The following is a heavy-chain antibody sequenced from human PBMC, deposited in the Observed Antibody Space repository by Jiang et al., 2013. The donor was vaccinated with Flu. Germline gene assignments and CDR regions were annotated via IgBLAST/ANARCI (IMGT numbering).Heavy chain of an antibody. V-gene: IGHV4-61*02. CDR1: GGSISSGSYF. J-gene: IGHJ3*02. CDR3: ARGEPFEDVFDI. Sequence: GSGLVKPSETLSLTCTVSGGSISSGSYFWSWIRQPAGRTGVHWAYLCRWXHLLQPLLKSRVTISVDTSKNHFTLTLSSVTAADTAIYYCARGEPFEDVFDIWGQGTMVSVSS. CDR2: LCRWXH. D-gene: IGHD3-10*01.